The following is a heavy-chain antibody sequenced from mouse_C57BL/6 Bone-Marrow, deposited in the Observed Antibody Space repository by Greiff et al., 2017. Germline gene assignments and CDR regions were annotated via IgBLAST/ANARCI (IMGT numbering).Heavy chain of an antibody. CDR3: ARDYYGSSYLYYFDY. CDR2: IYPGSGST. CDR1: GYTFTSYW. V-gene: IGHV1-55*01. J-gene: IGHJ2*01. Sequence: QVQLQQSGAELVKPGASVKMSCTASGYTFTSYWITWVKQRPGQGLEWIGDIYPGSGSTNYNEKFKSKATLTVDTSSSPAYMQLSSLTSEDAAVYYCARDYYGSSYLYYFDYWGQGTTLTVSS. D-gene: IGHD1-1*01.